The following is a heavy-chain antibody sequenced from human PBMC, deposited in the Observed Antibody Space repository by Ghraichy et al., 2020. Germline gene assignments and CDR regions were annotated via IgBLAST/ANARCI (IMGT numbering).Heavy chain of an antibody. V-gene: IGHV3-21*01. CDR2: ISGSSTSV. Sequence: GGSLRLSCAASGFTFSTYSMNWVRQAPGKGLEWVSSISGSSTSVYYADSVKGRFTISRDNAKNSLYLQMNSLRAEDTAVYYCARGGVVAVYTYYGMDVWGQGTTVTISS. CDR3: ARGGVVAVYTYYGMDV. D-gene: IGHD5-12*01. CDR1: GFTFSTYS. J-gene: IGHJ6*02.